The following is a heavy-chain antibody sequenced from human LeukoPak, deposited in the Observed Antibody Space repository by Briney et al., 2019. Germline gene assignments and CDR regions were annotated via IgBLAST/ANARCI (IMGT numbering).Heavy chain of an antibody. Sequence: GGSLRLSCAASGFTFSSYSMNWVRQAPGKGLEWVANIKQDGSEKYYVDSVKGRFTISRDNAKNSLYLQMNSLRAEDTAVYYCARDGLPVAVDYWGQGTLVTVSS. V-gene: IGHV3-7*01. D-gene: IGHD2-15*01. CDR3: ARDGLPVAVDY. J-gene: IGHJ4*02. CDR2: IKQDGSEK. CDR1: GFTFSSYS.